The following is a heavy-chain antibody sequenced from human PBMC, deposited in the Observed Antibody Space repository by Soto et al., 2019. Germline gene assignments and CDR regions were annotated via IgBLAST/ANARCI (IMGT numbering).Heavy chain of an antibody. CDR3: TTDPEYPFDY. Sequence: EVQLVESGGGLVKPGVSLRLSWAASGLTFRNAWMSWVRQAPGKGLEWVGRIKSKTDGGTADYAAPVKGRFTISRDDSKNTLYVQMNSLKTEDTAVYYCTTDPEYPFDYWGQGTLVTVSS. CDR2: IKSKTDGGTA. J-gene: IGHJ4*02. V-gene: IGHV3-15*01. CDR1: GLTFRNAW.